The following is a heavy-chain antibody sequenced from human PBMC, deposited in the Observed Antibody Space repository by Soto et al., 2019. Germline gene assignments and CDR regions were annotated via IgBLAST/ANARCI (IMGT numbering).Heavy chain of an antibody. V-gene: IGHV3-53*01. CDR2: IYSGGNT. Sequence: PGGSLRLSCAASGFTVSSNYMSWVRQAPGKGLEWVSVIYSGGNTYYADSVKGRFTISRDNSKNTLYLQMNSLRAGDTAVYYCARGHYDFWSGYYIGDAFDIWGQGTMVTVSS. CDR3: ARGHYDFWSGYYIGDAFDI. CDR1: GFTVSSNY. J-gene: IGHJ3*02. D-gene: IGHD3-3*01.